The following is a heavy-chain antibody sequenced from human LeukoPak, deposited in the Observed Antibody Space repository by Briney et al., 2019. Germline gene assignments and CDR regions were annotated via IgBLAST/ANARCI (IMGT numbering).Heavy chain of an antibody. CDR2: IYPGDSDT. CDR3: ARQGSIAVAKTWFDP. J-gene: IGHJ5*02. D-gene: IGHD6-19*01. V-gene: IGHV5-51*01. CDR1: GYSFTSYW. Sequence: GESLKISCKGSGYSFTSYWIGWVRQMPGKGLEWMGNIYPGDSDTRYSPSFQGQVTISADKSISTAYLQWSSLKASDTAMYYCARQGSIAVAKTWFDPWGQGTLVTVSS.